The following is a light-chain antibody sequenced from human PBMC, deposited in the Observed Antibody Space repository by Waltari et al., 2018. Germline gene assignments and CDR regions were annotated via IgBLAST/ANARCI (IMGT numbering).Light chain of an antibody. CDR2: RNN. V-gene: IGLV1-47*01. CDR1: SSNIGSNY. Sequence: QSELTQPPSASGTPGQRVTISCSGSSSNIGSNYVYWYQQLPGTAPKLLIFRNNRRPSGVPDLFSGSKSGTSASLAISGLRSEDEADYYCAAWDDSLSGVVFGGGTKLTVL. CDR3: AAWDDSLSGVV. J-gene: IGLJ2*01.